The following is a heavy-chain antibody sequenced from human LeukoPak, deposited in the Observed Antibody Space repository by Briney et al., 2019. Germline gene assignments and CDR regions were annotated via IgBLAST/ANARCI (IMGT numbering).Heavy chain of an antibody. CDR1: GYTFSGHW. CDR2: IKEDGSEK. J-gene: IGHJ4*02. CDR3: AVRNYFDY. Sequence: GSLRLSCVVSGYTFSGHWMNWVLQAPGKGLEWVANIKEDGSEKFYVDSVKGRFTISRDNAKNSLYLQMNSLRAEDTAVYYCAVRNYFDYWGQGTLVTVSS. V-gene: IGHV3-7*01.